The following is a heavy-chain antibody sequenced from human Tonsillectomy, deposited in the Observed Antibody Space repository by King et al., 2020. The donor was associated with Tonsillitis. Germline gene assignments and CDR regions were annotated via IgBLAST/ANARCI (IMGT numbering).Heavy chain of an antibody. V-gene: IGHV4-39*07. CDR2: IYYSGST. J-gene: IGHJ2*01. CDR3: APQSSGYGSSWYLLNWYLDL. CDR1: GGSISSSSYY. D-gene: IGHD6-13*01. Sequence: QLQESGPGLVKPSETLSLTCTVSGGSISSSSYYWGWIRQPPGKGLEWIGSIYYSGSTYYNPSLKSRVTISVDTSKNQFSLKLSSVTAADTAVYYCAPQSSGYGSSWYLLNWYLDLWGRGTLVTVSS.